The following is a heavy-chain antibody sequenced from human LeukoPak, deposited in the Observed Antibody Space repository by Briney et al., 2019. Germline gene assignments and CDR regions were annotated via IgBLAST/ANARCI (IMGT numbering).Heavy chain of an antibody. CDR2: ISSSSSYI. D-gene: IGHD6-13*01. CDR3: AREGDSSSYSWFAFDI. CDR1: GFTFSSYS. Sequence: PGGSLRLSCAASGFTFSSYSMNRVRQAPGKGLEWVSSISSSSSYIYYADSVKGRFTISRDNAKNSLYLQMNSLRAEDTAVYYCAREGDSSSYSWFAFDIWGQGTMVTVSS. J-gene: IGHJ3*02. V-gene: IGHV3-21*01.